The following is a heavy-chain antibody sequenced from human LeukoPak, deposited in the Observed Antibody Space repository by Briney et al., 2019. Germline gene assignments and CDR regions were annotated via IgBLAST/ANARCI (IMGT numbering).Heavy chain of an antibody. CDR3: ACLGWEYYFDY. V-gene: IGHV4-34*01. CDR1: GGPFCCYH. Sequence: SETLSLTCAVYGGPFCCYHWSWIRQPPGEGLEWIGEINHSGSTNYNPSLKSRVTISVDTSKNQFSLKLSSVTAADTAVYYCACLGWEYYFDYWGQGTLVTVSS. J-gene: IGHJ4*02. D-gene: IGHD1-26*01. CDR2: INHSGST.